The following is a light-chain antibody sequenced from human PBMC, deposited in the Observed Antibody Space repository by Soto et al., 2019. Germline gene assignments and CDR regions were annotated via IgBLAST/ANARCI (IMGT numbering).Light chain of an antibody. CDR1: SSDVGGYNY. Sequence: QSVLTQPASVSGSPGQSITISCTGTSSDVGGYNYVSWYQQHPGKAPKLMIYEVSNRPSGVSNRFSGSKSGNTASLTVSGLQAEDEADYFCNSYGGTNNYVVFGGGTQLTVL. CDR3: NSYGGTNNYVV. CDR2: EVS. J-gene: IGLJ2*01. V-gene: IGLV2-14*01.